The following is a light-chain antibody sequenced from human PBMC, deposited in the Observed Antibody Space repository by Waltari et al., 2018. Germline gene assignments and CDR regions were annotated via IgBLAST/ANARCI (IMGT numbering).Light chain of an antibody. CDR1: SSDIGGYNY. V-gene: IGLV2-14*01. CDR3: YSYTASRTDV. J-gene: IGLJ6*01. CDR2: GVS. Sequence: QSAPTQPPSVSGSPGQSVTISCTGTSSDIGGYNYFSWYQQHPGKGPKLLIHGVSNRPAGVSDRFSGSKSGNTASLTISGLQPEDEADYYCYSYTASRTDVFGSGTKLTVL.